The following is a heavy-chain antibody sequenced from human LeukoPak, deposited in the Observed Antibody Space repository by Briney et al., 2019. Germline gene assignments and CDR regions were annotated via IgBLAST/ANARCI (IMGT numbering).Heavy chain of an antibody. Sequence: GASVKVSCKASVYTFTGYYMHWVRQAPGQGLEWMGWINPNSGGTNYAQKFQGRVTMTRDTSISTAYMELSRLRSDDTAVYYCARDPLYCSSTSCYSFGGYLDPWGQGTLVTVSS. J-gene: IGHJ5*02. CDR2: INPNSGGT. CDR3: ARDPLYCSSTSCYSFGGYLDP. D-gene: IGHD2-2*01. CDR1: VYTFTGYY. V-gene: IGHV1-2*02.